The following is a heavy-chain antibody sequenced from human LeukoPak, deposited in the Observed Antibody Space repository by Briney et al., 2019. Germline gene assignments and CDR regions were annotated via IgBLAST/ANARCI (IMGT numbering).Heavy chain of an antibody. D-gene: IGHD1-20*01. CDR2: ISGGGSTI. CDR3: ARDLTGGNDY. J-gene: IGHJ4*02. V-gene: IGHV3-48*02. CDR1: GFTLSSYS. Sequence: PGGSLRLSCVASGFTLSSYSMSWVRQTPGKGLEWVSYISGGGSTIYHADSVKGRFTISRDNAKSSLYLLMNSLRDEDRAVYYCARDLTGGNDYWGQGTLVTVSS.